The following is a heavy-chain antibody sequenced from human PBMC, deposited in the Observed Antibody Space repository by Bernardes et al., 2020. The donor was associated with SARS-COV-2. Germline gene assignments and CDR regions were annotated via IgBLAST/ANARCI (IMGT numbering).Heavy chain of an antibody. CDR1: GFTFSSHA. Sequence: GGSLRLSCAASGFTFSSHAMHWVRQAPGKGLEWVTVISDDGSNKYYGDSVKGRFTISRDNSKNSLYLQMNSLRAEDTAVYYCARGESYHFDYWGQGTLVTVSS. J-gene: IGHJ4*02. D-gene: IGHD1-26*01. CDR3: ARGESYHFDY. CDR2: ISDDGSNK. V-gene: IGHV3-30*03.